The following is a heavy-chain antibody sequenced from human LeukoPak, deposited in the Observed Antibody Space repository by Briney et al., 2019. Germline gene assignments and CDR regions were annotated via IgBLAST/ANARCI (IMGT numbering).Heavy chain of an antibody. Sequence: GGSLRLSCAASGFTFSSYAMSWVRQAPGKGLEWVSAISGSGGSTYYADSVKGRFTISRDNSKNTLYLQMNSLRAEDTAVYYCARGPGITTSHYFDYWGQGTLVTVSS. V-gene: IGHV3-23*01. CDR3: ARGPGITTSHYFDY. CDR1: GFTFSSYA. D-gene: IGHD3-10*01. J-gene: IGHJ4*02. CDR2: ISGSGGST.